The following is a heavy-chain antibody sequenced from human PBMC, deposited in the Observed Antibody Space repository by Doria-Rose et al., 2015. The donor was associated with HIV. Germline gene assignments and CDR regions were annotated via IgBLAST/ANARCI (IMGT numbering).Heavy chain of an antibody. Sequence: QVTLKESGPVLVKPTETLTLTCTVSGVSLSSPGMGVSWIRQPPGKALEWLANNFSDDEGSYKTSLKSRLTISGGTSKSQVVLTMTDMDPVDTATYYCARIKSSRWYHKYYFDFWGQGTLVIVSA. J-gene: IGHJ4*02. CDR3: ARIKSSRWYHKYYFDF. V-gene: IGHV2-26*01. D-gene: IGHD6-13*01. CDR2: NFSDDEG. CDR1: GVSLSSPGMG.